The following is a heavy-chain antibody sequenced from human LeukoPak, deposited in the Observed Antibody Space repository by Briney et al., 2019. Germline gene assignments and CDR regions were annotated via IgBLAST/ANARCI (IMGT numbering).Heavy chain of an antibody. V-gene: IGHV4-34*01. D-gene: IGHD3-10*01. J-gene: IGHJ4*02. CDR1: GGSFSGYY. CDR2: INHSGSI. Sequence: PSETLSLTCAVYGGSFSGYYWSWIRQPPGKGLEWIGEINHSGSINYNPSLKSRVTISIDTSKIQFSLKLSSVIAADTAVYYCARTYYGSGSYYNDHWGQGTLVTVSS. CDR3: ARTYYGSGSYYNDH.